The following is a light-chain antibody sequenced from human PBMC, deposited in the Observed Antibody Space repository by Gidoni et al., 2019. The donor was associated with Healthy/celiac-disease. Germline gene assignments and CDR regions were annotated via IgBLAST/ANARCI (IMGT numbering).Light chain of an antibody. Sequence: DIVLTQSPGTLSLSPGERATLSCRASQSVSSRYLAWYQQKPGQAPRLLIYGASSRATGIPDRFSGSGSGTDFTLTISRLEPEDCAVYYCQQYGSSPWYTFGQGTKLEIK. CDR2: GAS. CDR3: QQYGSSPWYT. J-gene: IGKJ2*01. CDR1: QSVSSRY. V-gene: IGKV3-20*01.